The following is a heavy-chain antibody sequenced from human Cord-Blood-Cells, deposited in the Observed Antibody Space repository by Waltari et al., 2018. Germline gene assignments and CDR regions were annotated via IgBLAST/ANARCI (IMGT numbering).Heavy chain of an antibody. CDR2: IYHSGST. J-gene: IGHJ3*02. V-gene: IGHV4-4*02. D-gene: IGHD3-10*01. Sequence: QVQLQESGPGLVKPSGTLSLTCAVSGGSISSSNWWSWVRQPPGKGLEWIGEIYHSGSTNYHPSLKSRVTISVDKAKNQFSRRLSSVTAADTAVYYCARVDWGGSGSFYAFDIWGQGTMVTVSS. CDR1: GGSISSSNW. CDR3: ARVDWGGSGSFYAFDI.